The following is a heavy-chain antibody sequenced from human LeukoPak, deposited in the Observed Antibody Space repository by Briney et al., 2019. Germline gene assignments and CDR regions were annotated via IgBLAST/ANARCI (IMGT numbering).Heavy chain of an antibody. V-gene: IGHV3-7*01. Sequence: GGSLRLSCAASGFTFCSYWMSWVPQAPGKGLEWVANIKQDGGEKYYVGSVRGRFTISRDNAKNSLYLQMNSLRAEDTAVYYCARRKRTYYDILTGYSYYFDYWGQGTLVTVSS. CDR2: IKQDGGEK. CDR3: ARRKRTYYDILTGYSYYFDY. D-gene: IGHD3-9*01. J-gene: IGHJ4*02. CDR1: GFTFCSYW.